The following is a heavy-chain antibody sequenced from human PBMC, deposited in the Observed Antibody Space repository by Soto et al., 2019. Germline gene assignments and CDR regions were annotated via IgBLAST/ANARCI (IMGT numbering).Heavy chain of an antibody. J-gene: IGHJ4*02. D-gene: IGHD3-22*01. V-gene: IGHV3-23*01. Sequence: GGSLRLSCAASGFTFSSYAMSWVRQAPGKGLEWVSAISGSGGSTYYADSVKGRFTISRDNSKNTLYLQMNSLRAEDTAVYYCAKERIDDSSGYYGSDYWGQGTLVTVSS. CDR3: AKERIDDSSGYYGSDY. CDR1: GFTFSSYA. CDR2: ISGSGGST.